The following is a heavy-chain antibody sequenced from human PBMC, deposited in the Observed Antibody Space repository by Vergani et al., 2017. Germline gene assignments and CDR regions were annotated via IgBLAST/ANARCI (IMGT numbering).Heavy chain of an antibody. Sequence: EVQLLESGGDLVQPGGSLRLSCAASGFTFNHYAMNWVRQAPGKGLEWVSGISGSGGSTYYAGSVKGRFTISRDSSKNTLYLQMNSLRAEDTAVYYCAKSASYYDSSGYYYFDYWGQGTLVTVSS. V-gene: IGHV3-23*01. J-gene: IGHJ4*02. CDR2: ISGSGGST. CDR1: GFTFNHYA. D-gene: IGHD3-22*01. CDR3: AKSASYYDSSGYYYFDY.